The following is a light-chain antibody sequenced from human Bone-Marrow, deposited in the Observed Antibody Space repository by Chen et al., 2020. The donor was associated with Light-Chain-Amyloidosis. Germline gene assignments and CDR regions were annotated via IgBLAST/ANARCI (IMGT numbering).Light chain of an antibody. CDR1: QNVLYSSNNKTY. CDR2: WAS. V-gene: IGKV4-1*01. J-gene: IGKJ2*01. CDR3: QQYYDTPYT. Sequence: DIVMTPSPASLAVSLGERATINCKSSQNVLYSSNNKTYLAWSQQKPGQPPKLLIYWASTRESGVPDRFSGSGSGTDFTLTISSLQAEDVAVYYCQQYYDTPYTFGQGTKLEIK.